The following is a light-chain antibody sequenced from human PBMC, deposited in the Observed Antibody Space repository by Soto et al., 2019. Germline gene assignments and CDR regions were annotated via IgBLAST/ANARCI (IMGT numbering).Light chain of an antibody. V-gene: IGKV1-5*03. Sequence: DIQMTQSPSTLSASVGDRVTITCRASQSINRWLAWYQQKPGKAPNLLIYEASSLASGVPSRFSGSGSGAEFTLTISSLQPDDFANYYRQQYESYPLTFGGGTRVEIK. CDR1: QSINRW. CDR3: QQYESYPLT. J-gene: IGKJ4*01. CDR2: EAS.